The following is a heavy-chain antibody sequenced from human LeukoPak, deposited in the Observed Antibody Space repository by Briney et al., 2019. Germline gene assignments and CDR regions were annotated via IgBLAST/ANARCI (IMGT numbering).Heavy chain of an antibody. CDR3: ARESITGDRDFDY. D-gene: IGHD7-27*01. V-gene: IGHV3-48*01. Sequence: GGSLRLSCAASGFTFSSYSMNWVRQAPGRGLEWLSYISSGSRTIYYADSVKGRFTISRDNAKNSLYSQMNSLRVDDTAVYYCARESITGDRDFDYWRQGTLITVSS. J-gene: IGHJ4*02. CDR1: GFTFSSYS. CDR2: ISSGSRTI.